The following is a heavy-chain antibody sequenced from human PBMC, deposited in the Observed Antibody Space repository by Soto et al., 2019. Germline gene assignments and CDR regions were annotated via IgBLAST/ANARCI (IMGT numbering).Heavy chain of an antibody. D-gene: IGHD3-22*01. J-gene: IGHJ3*02. CDR2: FDPEEGET. V-gene: IGHV1-24*01. Sequence: ASVKVSCKVSGYTLTELSMHWVRQAPGKGLERMGGFDPEEGETIYAQKFQGRVIMTEDTSTDTAYMELSSLTSEDTAVYYFATDAFYYDSSGYFAFDIWGQGTMVTVSS. CDR3: ATDAFYYDSSGYFAFDI. CDR1: GYTLTELS.